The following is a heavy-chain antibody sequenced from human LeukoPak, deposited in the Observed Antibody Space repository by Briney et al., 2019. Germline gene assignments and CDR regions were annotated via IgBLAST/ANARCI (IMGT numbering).Heavy chain of an antibody. CDR2: ISSSSSYI. J-gene: IGHJ4*02. Sequence: GGSLRLSCAASGFTFSNYGIHWVRQTPGKGLEWVSSISSSSSYIYYADSVKGRFTISRDNAKNSLYLQMNSLRAEDTAVYYCARYRPLSPYYFDYRGQGTLVTVSS. D-gene: IGHD3-16*01. CDR1: GFTFSNYG. CDR3: ARYRPLSPYYFDY. V-gene: IGHV3-21*01.